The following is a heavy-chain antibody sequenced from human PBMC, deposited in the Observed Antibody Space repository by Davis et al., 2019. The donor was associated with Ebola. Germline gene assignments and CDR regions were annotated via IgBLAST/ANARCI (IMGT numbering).Heavy chain of an antibody. Sequence: SVKVPCKASGRTFSSYALSWVRQAPGQGLEWMGRIIPIPGIANYAQKFQGRVTITADKSTSTAYMELSSLRSEDTAMYYCARLRIDGDYYYYYGMDVWGQGTTVTVSS. CDR2: IIPIPGIA. CDR3: ARLRIDGDYYYYYGMDV. D-gene: IGHD4-17*01. J-gene: IGHJ6*02. V-gene: IGHV1-69*04. CDR1: GRTFSSYA.